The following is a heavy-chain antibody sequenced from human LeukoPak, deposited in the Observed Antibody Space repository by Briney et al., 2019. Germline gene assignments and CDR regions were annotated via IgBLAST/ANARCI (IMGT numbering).Heavy chain of an antibody. CDR2: ISGSGGST. V-gene: IGHV3-23*01. D-gene: IGHD3-22*01. J-gene: IGHJ4*02. CDR3: AKDRYSYYYDSSGYYYPY. CDR1: GFTFSSYA. Sequence: GGSLRLSCAASGFTFSSYAMSWVRQAPGKGLEWVSAISGSGGSTYYADSVKGRFTISRDNSKNTLYLQMNSLGAEDTAVYYCAKDRYSYYYDSSGYYYPYWGQGTLVTVSS.